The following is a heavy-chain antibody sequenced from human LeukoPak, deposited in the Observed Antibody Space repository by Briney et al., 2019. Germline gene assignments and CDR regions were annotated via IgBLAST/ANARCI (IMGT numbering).Heavy chain of an antibody. V-gene: IGHV3-30*01. D-gene: IGHD3-9*01. CDR3: ARDYSTGYFYFDY. CDR2: ISYNASSH. Sequence: GGSLRLSCAASEFTFSNYAMHWVRQAPGKGLQWVAGISYNASSHFHADSVKSRVTISRDNSKSTLYLQMNSLRPEDTAAYYCARDYSTGYFYFDYWGQGTLVTVSS. CDR1: EFTFSNYA. J-gene: IGHJ4*02.